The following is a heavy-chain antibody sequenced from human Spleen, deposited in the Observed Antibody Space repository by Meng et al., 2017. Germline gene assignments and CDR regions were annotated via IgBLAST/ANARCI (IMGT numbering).Heavy chain of an antibody. D-gene: IGHD3-10*01. CDR2: ISRSGSTI. J-gene: IGHJ6*02. CDR1: GFTFRSYE. V-gene: IGHV3-48*03. CDR3: ARPTPESGQRRYYYYGRDV. Sequence: GESLKISCAASGFTFRSYEMNWVRQAPGKGLEWGSYISRSGSTIYYADSVKGRFTISRDNAKNSLYLQMNSLRAEDTAVYYCARPTPESGQRRYYYYGRDVWGQGTTVTVSS.